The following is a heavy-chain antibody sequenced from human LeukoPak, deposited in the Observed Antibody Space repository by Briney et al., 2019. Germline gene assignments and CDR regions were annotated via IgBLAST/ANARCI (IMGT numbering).Heavy chain of an antibody. Sequence: GGSLRLSCAASGFTFSSYWMNWVRQAPGKGLVWVSRIKGDGSSTSYADSVKGRFTISRDNAKNTLYPQMNSLTAEDTAVYYCARHTHGSSDYWGQGTLVTVSS. CDR2: IKGDGSST. V-gene: IGHV3-74*01. D-gene: IGHD3-10*01. CDR3: ARHTHGSSDY. CDR1: GFTFSSYW. J-gene: IGHJ4*02.